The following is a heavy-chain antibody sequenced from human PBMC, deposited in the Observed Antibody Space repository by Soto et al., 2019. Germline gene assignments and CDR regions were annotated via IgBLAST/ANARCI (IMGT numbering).Heavy chain of an antibody. CDR3: ATSVGIAPTGEDGMDV. D-gene: IGHD2-8*02. J-gene: IGHJ6*02. V-gene: IGHV1-69*01. CDR2: IIPILTTP. Sequence: QVQLVQSGAEVKKTGSSVKVSCKASGGTFSIYGFSWVRQAPGQGPEWIGGIIPILTTPKYAQKVQGRVTIVADESTTTVYTELSSLKFEDTAVYYCATSVGIAPTGEDGMDVWGQGTSVTVSS. CDR1: GGTFSIYG.